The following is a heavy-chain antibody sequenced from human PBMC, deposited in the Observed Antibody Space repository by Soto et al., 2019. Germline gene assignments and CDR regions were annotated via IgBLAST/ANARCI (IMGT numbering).Heavy chain of an antibody. V-gene: IGHV4-61*01. CDR2: MYYTGVT. J-gene: IGHJ6*02. Sequence: SETLSLTCSVSGGSVRSGNHFWNWIRQPPGRGLEWLGYMYYTGVTNYNPSLKSRVSVSVDTSKDQFSLTLTSLTAADTAVYYCARGGEHLGYYGLDVWGQGTTVTVSS. CDR1: GGSVRSGNHF. CDR3: ARGGEHLGYYGLDV.